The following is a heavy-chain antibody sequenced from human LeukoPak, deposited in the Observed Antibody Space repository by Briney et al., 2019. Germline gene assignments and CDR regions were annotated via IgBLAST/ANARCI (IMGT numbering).Heavy chain of an antibody. V-gene: IGHV3-30*18. CDR3: AKDITRYGGNAVDY. D-gene: IGHD4-23*01. J-gene: IGHJ4*02. Sequence: GGSLRLSCAASGFTFSNYAMGWVRQAPGKGLEWVAVISYDGSNKYYADSVKGRFTISRDNSKNTLYLQMNSLRAEDTAVYYCAKDITRYGGNAVDYWGQGTLVTVSS. CDR2: ISYDGSNK. CDR1: GFTFSNYA.